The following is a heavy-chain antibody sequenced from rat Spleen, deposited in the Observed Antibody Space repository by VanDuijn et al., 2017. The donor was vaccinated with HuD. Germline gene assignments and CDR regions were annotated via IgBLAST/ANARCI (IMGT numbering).Heavy chain of an antibody. V-gene: IGHV2-1*01. Sequence: QVQLKESGPGLVQPSQTLSLTCTVSGFSLTSFHVHWVRQPPGKGLEWMGGIWGDGSTDYNSALKSRLSISRDTSKSQVFLKMNSLQPEDTAIYFCTSPFRWFAYWGQGTLVTVSS. CDR1: GFSLTSFH. CDR2: IWGDGST. J-gene: IGHJ3*01. CDR3: TSPFRWFAY.